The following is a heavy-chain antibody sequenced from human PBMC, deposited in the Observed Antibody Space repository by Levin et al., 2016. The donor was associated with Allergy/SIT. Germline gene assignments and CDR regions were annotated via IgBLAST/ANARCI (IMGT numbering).Heavy chain of an antibody. CDR1: GYTFTSYA. J-gene: IGHJ6*02. D-gene: IGHD4-17*01. V-gene: IGHV1-3*01. CDR2: INAGNGNT. Sequence: ASVKVSCKASGYTFTSYAMHWVRQAPGQRLEWMGWINAGNGNTKYSQKFQGRVTITRDTSASTAYMELSSLRSEDTAVYYCALSPTRGYYYYGMDVWGQGTTVTVSS. CDR3: ALSPTRGYYYYGMDV.